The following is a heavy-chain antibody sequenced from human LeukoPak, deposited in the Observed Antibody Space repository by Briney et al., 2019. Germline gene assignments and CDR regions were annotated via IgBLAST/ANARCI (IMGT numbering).Heavy chain of an antibody. Sequence: SETLSLTCTVSSGSISSSSYYWGWIRQPPGKGLEWIGSIYYSGSTYYNPSLKSRVTISVDTSKNQFSLKLSSVTAADTAVYYCARRGMAVAGTFDYWGQGTLVTVSS. CDR1: SGSISSSSYY. CDR3: ARRGMAVAGTFDY. CDR2: IYYSGST. J-gene: IGHJ4*02. V-gene: IGHV4-39*01. D-gene: IGHD6-19*01.